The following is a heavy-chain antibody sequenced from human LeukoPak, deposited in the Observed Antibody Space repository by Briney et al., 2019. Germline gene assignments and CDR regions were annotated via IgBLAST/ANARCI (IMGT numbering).Heavy chain of an antibody. J-gene: IGHJ4*02. Sequence: PSETLSLTCAVYGGSFSGYYWSWIRQPPGKGLEWIGEINHSGSTNYNPSLKSRVTISVDTSKNQFSLKLSSVTAADTAVHHCARGVGYNRFDYWGQGTLVTVSS. D-gene: IGHD3-10*01. CDR1: GGSFSGYY. V-gene: IGHV4-34*01. CDR3: ARGVGYNRFDY. CDR2: INHSGST.